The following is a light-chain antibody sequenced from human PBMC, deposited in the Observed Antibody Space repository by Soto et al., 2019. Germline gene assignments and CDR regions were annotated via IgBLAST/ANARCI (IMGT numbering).Light chain of an antibody. CDR2: DDD. Sequence: SFGLPNPPSVPGPPDQPARITGGGTNFGSKSVYWYQQKPGRAPVLVVYDDDDRPSGIPERFSGSNSGIMATLTISRVEAGDEADYFCQVWDSISEHVVFGGGTKVTVL. CDR3: QVWDSISEHVV. CDR1: NFGSKS. J-gene: IGLJ2*01. V-gene: IGLV3-21*02.